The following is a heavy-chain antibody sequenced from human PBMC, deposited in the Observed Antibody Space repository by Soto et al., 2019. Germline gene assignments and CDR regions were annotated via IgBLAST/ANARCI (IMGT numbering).Heavy chain of an antibody. CDR1: GFTFSSYG. CDR2: IWYDGSNK. D-gene: IGHD6-13*01. Sequence: ESGGGVVQPGRSLRLSCAASGFTFSSYGMHWVRQAPGKGLEWVAVIWYDGSNKYYADSVKGRFTISRDNSKNTLYLQMNSLRAEDTAVYYCASLGIAAAVGDYWGQGTLVTVSS. J-gene: IGHJ4*02. CDR3: ASLGIAAAVGDY. V-gene: IGHV3-33*01.